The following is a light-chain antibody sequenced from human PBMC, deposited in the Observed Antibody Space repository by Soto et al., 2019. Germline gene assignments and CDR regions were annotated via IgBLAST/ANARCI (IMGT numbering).Light chain of an antibody. Sequence: DIQMTQSPSSLSASVGDRVTITCRASQNIRNYLNWYQQRPGKTPNLLVYAASNLRSGVPSRFSGSGSGTLFTLTITTRQPEDFATYYYQLMHSTSSYTFGQGTSVDIK. CDR1: QNIRNY. CDR3: QLMHSTSSYT. V-gene: IGKV1-39*01. CDR2: AAS. J-gene: IGKJ2*01.